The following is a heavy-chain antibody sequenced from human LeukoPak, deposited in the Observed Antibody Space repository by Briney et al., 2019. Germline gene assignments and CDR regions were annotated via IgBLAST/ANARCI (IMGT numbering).Heavy chain of an antibody. V-gene: IGHV4-39*06. CDR1: GGSISSSSYY. D-gene: IGHD3-10*01. J-gene: IGHJ4*02. CDR3: ARVYYGSGHGVCFDY. Sequence: PSETLSLTCTVSGGSISSSSYYWGWIRQPPGKGLEWIGSIYYSGSTYYNPSLKSRVTISVDTSKNQFPLKLSSVTAADTAVYYCARVYYGSGHGVCFDYWGQGTLVTVSS. CDR2: IYYSGST.